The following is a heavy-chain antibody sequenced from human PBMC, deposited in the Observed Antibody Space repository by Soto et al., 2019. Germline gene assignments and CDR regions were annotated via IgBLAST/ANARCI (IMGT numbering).Heavy chain of an antibody. CDR2: ISSSGSTI. V-gene: IGHV3-48*03. J-gene: IGHJ4*02. CDR1: GFTFSSYE. Sequence: PGGSLRLSCAASGFTFSSYEMNWVRQAPGKGLEWVSYISSSGSTIYYADSVKGRFTISRDNAKNSLYLQMNSLRAEDTAVYYCATFGTNVLRYSGPGPLVTVSS. CDR3: ATFGTNVLRY. D-gene: IGHD3-3*01.